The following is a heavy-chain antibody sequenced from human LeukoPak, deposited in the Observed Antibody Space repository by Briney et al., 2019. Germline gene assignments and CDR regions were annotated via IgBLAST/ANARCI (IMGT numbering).Heavy chain of an antibody. V-gene: IGHV3-66*01. CDR1: GFIVSRNS. CDR2: IYSGGST. Sequence: GGSLRLSCAASGFIVSRNSMSWVRQAAGKGLEWVAVIYSGGSTYYADSVKGRFTISRDNSKNTLYLQMNSMRAEDTAVYYCARGYGSGSYWYFDYWGQGTLVTVSS. J-gene: IGHJ4*02. D-gene: IGHD3-10*01. CDR3: ARGYGSGSYWYFDY.